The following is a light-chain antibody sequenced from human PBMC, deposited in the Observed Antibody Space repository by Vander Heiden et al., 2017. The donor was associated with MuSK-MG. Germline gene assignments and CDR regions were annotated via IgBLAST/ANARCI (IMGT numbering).Light chain of an antibody. V-gene: IGKV1-5*03. CDR1: EIINNW. CDR2: AAS. Sequence: DIQMTQSPSTLSASVGDRVTITCRASEIINNWLAWYQQRPGTAPEVLIFAASSLEAEVPSRFSGGGSGTEFTLTISSLQPDDFGTYYCQQHHTHPWTFGQGTKVEVK. J-gene: IGKJ1*01. CDR3: QQHHTHPWT.